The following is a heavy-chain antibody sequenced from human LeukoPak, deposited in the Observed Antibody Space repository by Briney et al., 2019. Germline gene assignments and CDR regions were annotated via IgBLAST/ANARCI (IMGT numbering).Heavy chain of an antibody. CDR3: ARDPSRTVDAFDI. CDR2: INHSGST. CDR1: GGSFSGYY. V-gene: IGHV4-34*01. D-gene: IGHD3/OR15-3a*01. J-gene: IGHJ3*02. Sequence: SETLSLTCAVYGGSFSGYYWSWIRQPPGKGLEWIGEINHSGSTNYNPSLKSRVTISVDTSKNQFSLKLSSVTAADTAVYYCARDPSRTVDAFDIWGQGTMVTVSS.